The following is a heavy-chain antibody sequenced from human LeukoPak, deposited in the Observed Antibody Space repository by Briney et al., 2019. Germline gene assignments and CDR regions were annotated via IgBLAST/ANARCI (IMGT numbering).Heavy chain of an antibody. CDR2: IKQDGSEK. Sequence: PGGSLRLSCAASGFTFSSYWMSWVRQAPGKGLEWVANIKQDGSEKYYVDSVKGRFTISRDNAKNSLYLQMNSLRAEDTAVYYCARAPGYYYDSSGYLDYWGQGTLVTVSS. J-gene: IGHJ4*02. D-gene: IGHD3-22*01. V-gene: IGHV3-7*03. CDR1: GFTFSSYW. CDR3: ARAPGYYYDSSGYLDY.